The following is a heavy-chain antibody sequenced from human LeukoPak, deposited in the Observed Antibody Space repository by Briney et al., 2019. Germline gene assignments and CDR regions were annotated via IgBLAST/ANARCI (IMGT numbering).Heavy chain of an antibody. J-gene: IGHJ4*02. Sequence: ASVKVSCKASGYTFTGYYMHWVRQAPGQGLEWMGWINPNSGGTNYAQKFQGRVTMTRDTSISTAYMELSRPRSDDTAVYYCARDHSSGWTPYDYWGQGTLVTVSS. V-gene: IGHV1-2*02. CDR2: INPNSGGT. D-gene: IGHD6-19*01. CDR1: GYTFTGYY. CDR3: ARDHSSGWTPYDY.